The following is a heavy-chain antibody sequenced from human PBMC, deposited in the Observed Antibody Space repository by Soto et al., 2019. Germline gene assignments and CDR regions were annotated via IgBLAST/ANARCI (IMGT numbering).Heavy chain of an antibody. Sequence: WETLSLTCAVYGGSFSGYYWSWIRQPPGKGLEWIGEINHSGSTNYNPSLKSRVTISVDTSKNQFSLKLSSVTAADTAVYYCARDYHSYYDFWSGPYYYYGMDVWGQGTTVTVSS. J-gene: IGHJ6*02. D-gene: IGHD3-3*01. CDR1: GGSFSGYY. CDR2: INHSGST. V-gene: IGHV4-34*01. CDR3: ARDYHSYYDFWSGPYYYYGMDV.